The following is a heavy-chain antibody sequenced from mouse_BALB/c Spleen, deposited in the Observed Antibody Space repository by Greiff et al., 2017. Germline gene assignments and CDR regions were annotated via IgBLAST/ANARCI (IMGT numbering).Heavy chain of an antibody. J-gene: IGHJ2*01. D-gene: IGHD3-3*01. CDR2: IYPYNGGT. CDR1: GYTFTDYN. V-gene: IGHV1S29*02. CDR3: ARGTYY. Sequence: EVQLQQSGPELVKPGASVKISCKASGYTFTDYNMHWVKQSHGKSLEWIGYIYPYNGGTGYNQKFKSKATLTVDNSSSTAYMELRSLTSEDSAVYYCARGTYYWGQGTTLTVSS.